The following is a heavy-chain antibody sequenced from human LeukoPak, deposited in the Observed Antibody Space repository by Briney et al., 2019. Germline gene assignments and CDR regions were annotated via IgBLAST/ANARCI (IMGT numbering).Heavy chain of an antibody. CDR2: INYSGTI. Sequence: PSETLSLTCNVSGGSINSNNHYWGWIRQPPGKGLEWLGSINYSGTIFYSPSLNSRVTISVDTSGNQFSLKLTSATAADTAVYYCARHSGYSSGWWYFDFWGQGTLVTVSS. CDR3: ARHSGYSSGWWYFDF. J-gene: IGHJ4*02. V-gene: IGHV4-39*01. D-gene: IGHD5-18*01. CDR1: GGSINSNNHY.